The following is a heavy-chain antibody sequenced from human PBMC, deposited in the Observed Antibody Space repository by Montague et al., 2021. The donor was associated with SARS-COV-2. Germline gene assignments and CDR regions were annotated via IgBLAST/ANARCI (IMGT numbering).Heavy chain of an antibody. V-gene: IGHV4-30-2*06. Sequence: TLSLTCTVSGVSISSGDYSWNWIRQSPGKGLEWIGFIYESGSTLYSPSLKCRITISVDRSKNQFSLRLNSVTAADTAVYYCARKIIANAFDVWGHGTTVTVSS. CDR2: IYESGST. J-gene: IGHJ3*01. CDR1: GVSISSGDYS. CDR3: ARKIIANAFDV. D-gene: IGHD2/OR15-2a*01.